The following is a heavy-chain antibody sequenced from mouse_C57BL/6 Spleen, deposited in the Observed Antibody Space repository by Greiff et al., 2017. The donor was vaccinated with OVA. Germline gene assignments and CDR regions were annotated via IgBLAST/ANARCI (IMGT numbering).Heavy chain of an antibody. CDR1: GYTFTSYW. V-gene: IGHV1-64*01. CDR3: ESYGYDGPYAMDY. Sequence: QVQLQQPGAELVKPGASVKLSCKASGYTFTSYWMHWVKQRPGQGLEWIGMIHPNSGSTNYNEKFKSKATLTVDKSSSTAYMQLSSLTSEDSAVYYCESYGYDGPYAMDYWGQGTSVTVSS. D-gene: IGHD2-2*01. CDR2: IHPNSGST. J-gene: IGHJ4*01.